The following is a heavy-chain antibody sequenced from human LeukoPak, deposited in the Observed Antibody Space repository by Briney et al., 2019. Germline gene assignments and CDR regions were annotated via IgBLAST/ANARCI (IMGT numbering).Heavy chain of an antibody. CDR3: TRDREILAATQWDY. Sequence: GGSLRLSCTASGFTFGDYAMSWFRQAPGKGLEWVGFIRSKAYGGTTEYAASVKGRFTISRDDSKSIAYLQMNSLKTEDTAVYYCTRDREILAATQWDYWGQGTLVTVSS. CDR1: GFTFGDYA. D-gene: IGHD2-15*01. V-gene: IGHV3-49*03. J-gene: IGHJ4*02. CDR2: IRSKAYGGTT.